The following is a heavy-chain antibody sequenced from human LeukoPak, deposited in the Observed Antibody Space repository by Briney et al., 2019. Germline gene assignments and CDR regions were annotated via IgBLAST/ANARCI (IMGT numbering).Heavy chain of an antibody. D-gene: IGHD1-20*01. CDR3: ARDFGLTGKVDY. J-gene: IGHJ4*02. CDR1: GFTFSRYA. CDR2: ISSNGGST. V-gene: IGHV3-64*01. Sequence: GRSLRLSCAASGFTFSRYAMHWVRQAPGKGLESVSAISSNGGSTYYANSVKGRFTISRDNSKNTLYLQMGSLRAEDLAVYYCARDFGLTGKVDYWGQGTLVTVSS.